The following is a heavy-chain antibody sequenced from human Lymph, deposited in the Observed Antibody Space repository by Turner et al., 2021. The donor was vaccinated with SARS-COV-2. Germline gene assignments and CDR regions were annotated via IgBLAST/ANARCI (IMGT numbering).Heavy chain of an antibody. CDR3: ARRHSGNYDAFDI. V-gene: IGHV1-69*10. Sequence: QVQLVQSGAELKKPGSSVKVSCKASGGTFSTYVISWVRQAPGQGLEWMGGIIPSRGIANYAQKFQGRVTITADKSTSTAYMELSSLRSEDTAVYHCARRHSGNYDAFDIWGQGTMVTVSS. J-gene: IGHJ3*02. CDR2: IIPSRGIA. D-gene: IGHD1-26*01. CDR1: GGTFSTYV.